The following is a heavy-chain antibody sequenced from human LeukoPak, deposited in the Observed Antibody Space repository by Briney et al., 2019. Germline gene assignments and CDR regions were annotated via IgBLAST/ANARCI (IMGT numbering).Heavy chain of an antibody. V-gene: IGHV4-59*07. Sequence: PSDTLSLTCTVSGGSISSYYWSWIRQPPGKGLEWIGYIYYSGSTNYNPSLKSRVTISVDTSKNQFSLKLSSVTAADTAVYYCASLRVWGSYRSSYWGQGTLVTVSS. CDR1: GGSISSYY. CDR2: IYYSGST. J-gene: IGHJ4*02. D-gene: IGHD3-16*02. CDR3: ASLRVWGSYRSSY.